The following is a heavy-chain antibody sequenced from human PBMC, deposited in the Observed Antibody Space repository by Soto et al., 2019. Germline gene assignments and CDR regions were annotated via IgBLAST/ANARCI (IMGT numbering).Heavy chain of an antibody. D-gene: IGHD2-15*01. J-gene: IGHJ4*01. Sequence: GASVKVSCKASGYTFTSYFIHWVRQAPGQGLEWMGIINPSYGTTTYAQKFQGRVTMTRDTSTSTVYMELSSLRSEDTAVYYCASVYCSGGSCYSIDYWG. CDR2: INPSYGTT. V-gene: IGHV1-46*03. CDR3: ASVYCSGGSCYSIDY. CDR1: GYTFTSYF.